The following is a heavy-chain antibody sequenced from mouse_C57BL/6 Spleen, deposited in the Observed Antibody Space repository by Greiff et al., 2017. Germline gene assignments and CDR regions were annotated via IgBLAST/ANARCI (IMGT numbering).Heavy chain of an antibody. D-gene: IGHD1-1*01. CDR1: GYSFTDYN. Sequence: VQLKESGPELVKPGASVKISCKASGYSFTDYNMNWVKQSNGKSLEWIGVINPNYGTTSYNQKFKGKATLTVDQSSSTAYMQLNSLTSEDSAVYYCARRYYGSSPYAMDYWGLGTSVTVSS. V-gene: IGHV1-39*01. CDR2: INPNYGTT. CDR3: ARRYYGSSPYAMDY. J-gene: IGHJ4*01.